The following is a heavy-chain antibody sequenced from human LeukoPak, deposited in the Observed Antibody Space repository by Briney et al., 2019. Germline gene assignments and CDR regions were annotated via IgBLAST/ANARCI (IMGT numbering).Heavy chain of an antibody. V-gene: IGHV3-21*01. D-gene: IGHD6-13*01. J-gene: IGHJ4*02. CDR1: GFTFSSYS. Sequence: GGSLRLSCAASGFTFSSYSMNWVRQAPGKGLEWVSSISISSSYIYYADSVKGRFTISRDNAKNSLYLQMNSLRAEDTAVYYCARGRTISWGYPSSLDYWGQGTLVTVSS. CDR3: ARGRTISWGYPSSLDY. CDR2: ISISSSYI.